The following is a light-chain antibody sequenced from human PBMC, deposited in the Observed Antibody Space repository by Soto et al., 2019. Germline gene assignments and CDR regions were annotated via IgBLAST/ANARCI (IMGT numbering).Light chain of an antibody. J-gene: IGKJ2*01. V-gene: IGKV4-1*01. CDR1: QSVLHSSHNENY. CDR3: QQYYSTPYT. Sequence: DIVMTQSPDSLAVSLGERATINCKSSQSVLHSSHNENYLVWYQQKPGQPPKLLIYWASTRESGVPDRFSGSGSVTDFTLTISSLQAEDVAVYYCQQYYSTPYTFGQGTKLEIK. CDR2: WAS.